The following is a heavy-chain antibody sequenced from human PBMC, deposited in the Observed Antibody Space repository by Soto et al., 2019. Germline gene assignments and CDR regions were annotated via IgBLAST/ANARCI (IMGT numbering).Heavy chain of an antibody. Sequence: QVQLQESGPGLVKPSQTLSLTCTVSGGSISSGGYYWSWIRQHPGKGLEWIGYIYYSGSTYYNPSLKSRVTISVDTSKNQCSLKLSSVTAADTAVYYCARVKEEGAAAGTSRSVRDAFDIWGQGTMVTVSS. CDR3: ARVKEEGAAAGTSRSVRDAFDI. CDR2: IYYSGST. CDR1: GGSISSGGYY. V-gene: IGHV4-31*03. D-gene: IGHD6-13*01. J-gene: IGHJ3*02.